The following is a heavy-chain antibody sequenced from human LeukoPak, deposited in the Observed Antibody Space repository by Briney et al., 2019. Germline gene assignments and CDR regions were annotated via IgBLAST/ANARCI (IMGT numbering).Heavy chain of an antibody. V-gene: IGHV1-2*02. J-gene: IGHJ6*03. CDR3: AREGGYGDYYYYMDV. CDR1: GYTFTGYY. CDR2: INPNSGGT. Sequence: ASLKVSCKASGYTFTGYYMHWVRQAPGQGLEWMGWINPNSGGTNYAQKFQGRVTMTRDTSISTANMELSRLTSDDTAVYYCAREGGYGDYYYYMDVWGKGTTVTVSS. D-gene: IGHD5-18*01.